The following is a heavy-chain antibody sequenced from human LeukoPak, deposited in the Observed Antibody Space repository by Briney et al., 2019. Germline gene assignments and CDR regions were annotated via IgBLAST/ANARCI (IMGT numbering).Heavy chain of an antibody. D-gene: IGHD5-18*01. Sequence: GASVKVSCKASGGTFSSYAISWVRQAPGQGLEWMGGIIPIFGTANYAQKFQGRVTITADESTSTAYMELSSLRSEDTAVYYCARDIYHSSYGSWSYGMDVWGQGTTVTVSS. J-gene: IGHJ6*02. CDR2: IIPIFGTA. CDR1: GGTFSSYA. CDR3: ARDIYHSSYGSWSYGMDV. V-gene: IGHV1-69*13.